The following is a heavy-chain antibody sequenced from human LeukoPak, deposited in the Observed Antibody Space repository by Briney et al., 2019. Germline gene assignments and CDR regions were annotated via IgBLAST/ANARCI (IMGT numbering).Heavy chain of an antibody. J-gene: IGHJ4*02. CDR3: ARRSGSFQGDYNFDY. Sequence: GESLKISCKGSGYTFSSYWIGWVRRMPGKGLEWMGIIYPGDSNTRYSPSFQGQVTILVDKSISTVYLQWSSLKASDTAMYYCARRSGSFQGDYNFDYWGQGTLVTVSS. CDR2: IYPGDSNT. D-gene: IGHD1-26*01. V-gene: IGHV5-51*01. CDR1: GYTFSSYW.